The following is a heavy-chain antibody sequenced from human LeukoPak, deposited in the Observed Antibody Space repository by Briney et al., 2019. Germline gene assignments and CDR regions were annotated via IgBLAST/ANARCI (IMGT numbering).Heavy chain of an antibody. CDR2: INPSGGST. V-gene: IGHV1-46*01. D-gene: IGHD6-19*01. J-gene: IGHJ6*03. CDR1: GYTLTSYD. Sequence: GASVKVSCKASGYTLTSYDINWVRQAPGQGLEWMGIINPSGGSTSYAQKFQGRVTMTRDTSTSTVYMELSSLRSEDTAVYYCARNLIAVAGTWYWNYYYYMDVWGKGTTVTISS. CDR3: ARNLIAVAGTWYWNYYYYMDV.